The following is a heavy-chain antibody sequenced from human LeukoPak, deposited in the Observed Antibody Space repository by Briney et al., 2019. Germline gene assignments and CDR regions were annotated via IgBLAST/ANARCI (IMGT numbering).Heavy chain of an antibody. CDR1: GFTFSSYG. Sequence: PGGSLRLSCAASGFTFSSYGMHWVRQAPGKGLEWVSSISGTGGSTYYADSVKGRFTISRDNSKNTLYLQMNSLRAEDTAVYYCAKDLENYGSGSPDYFDYWGQGTLVTVSS. CDR3: AKDLENYGSGSPDYFDY. V-gene: IGHV3-23*01. J-gene: IGHJ4*02. D-gene: IGHD3-10*01. CDR2: ISGTGGST.